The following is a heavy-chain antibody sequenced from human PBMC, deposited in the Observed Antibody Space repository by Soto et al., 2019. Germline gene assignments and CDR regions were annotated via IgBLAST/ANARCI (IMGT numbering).Heavy chain of an antibody. CDR2: ISSSGTYT. V-gene: IGHV3-21*04. J-gene: IGHJ4*02. CDR3: AKDTYGGIVVVDY. Sequence: GGSLRLSCAASGFTFSGYNLNWVRQAPGKGPEWVSFISSSGTYTYFADSVKGRFIISRDNSKNTLYLQMNSLRAEDTAVYYCAKDTYGGIVVVDYWGQGTLVTVSS. CDR1: GFTFSGYN. D-gene: IGHD4-17*01.